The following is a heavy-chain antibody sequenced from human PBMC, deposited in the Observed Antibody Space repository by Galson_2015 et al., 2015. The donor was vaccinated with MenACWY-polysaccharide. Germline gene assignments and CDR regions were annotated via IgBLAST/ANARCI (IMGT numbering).Heavy chain of an antibody. D-gene: IGHD2-21*02. CDR3: ARDRDWALDH. CDR2: ISSKSGKT. J-gene: IGHJ4*02. CDR1: GYTFTDNG. V-gene: IGHV1-18*01. Sequence: SVKVSCKGSGYTFTDNGISWVRQAPGRGLEWVGWISSKSGKTKYGWKFQGRVAMTRDTSTTTAYMELRRLKSDDTAFYYCARDRDWALDHWGQGTLVTVSS.